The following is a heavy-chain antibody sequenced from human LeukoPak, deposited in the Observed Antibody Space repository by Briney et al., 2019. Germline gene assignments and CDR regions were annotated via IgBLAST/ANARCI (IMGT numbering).Heavy chain of an antibody. Sequence: PSQTLSLTCTVSGGSISSGGYYWSWIRQPAGKGLEWIGRIYTSGSTNYNPSLKSRVTMSVDTSKNQFSLKLSSVTAADTAVYYCARDGRSSWTPWGQGTLVTVSS. CDR3: ARDGRSSWTP. D-gene: IGHD6-13*01. J-gene: IGHJ5*02. V-gene: IGHV4-61*02. CDR2: IYTSGST. CDR1: GGSISSGGYY.